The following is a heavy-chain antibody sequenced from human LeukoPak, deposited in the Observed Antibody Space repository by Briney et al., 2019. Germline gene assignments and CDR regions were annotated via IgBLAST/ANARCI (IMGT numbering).Heavy chain of an antibody. D-gene: IGHD6-19*01. CDR3: AREPYPGIGVAGLVN. V-gene: IGHV3-7*03. Sequence: SGGSLRLSCAASGFTFSSYWMSWVRQAPGKGLEWVANIKQDGSEKYYVDSVKGRFTISRDNAKSTLYLQMNSLRAEDTAVYYCAREPYPGIGVAGLVNWGQGTLVTVSS. CDR1: GFTFSSYW. J-gene: IGHJ4*02. CDR2: IKQDGSEK.